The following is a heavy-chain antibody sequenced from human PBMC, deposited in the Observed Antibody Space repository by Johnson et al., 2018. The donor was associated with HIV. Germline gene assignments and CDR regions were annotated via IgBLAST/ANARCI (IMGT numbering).Heavy chain of an antibody. CDR3: TTMGLGSSSWRYDAFDI. CDR1: EFTLSNAW. V-gene: IGHV3-15*01. CDR2: IQRKSDGGTT. D-gene: IGHD6-13*01. J-gene: IGHJ3*02. Sequence: VQLVESGGGLVKPGGSLRLSCAASEFTLSNAWMSWVRQVPGKGLEWVGRIQRKSDGGTTEYAAPVKGRFSISRDDSKNTLYLQMNSLKTEDTAVYYCTTMGLGSSSWRYDAFDIWGQGTMVTVSS.